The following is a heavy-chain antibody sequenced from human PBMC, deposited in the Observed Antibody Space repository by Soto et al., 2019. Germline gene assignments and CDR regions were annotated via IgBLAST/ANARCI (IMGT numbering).Heavy chain of an antibody. Sequence: QVQLQESGPGLVKPSETLSLTCTVSGGFIISDYWIWIRQPPGQGLEWIGYIYYSGSTNYNPSLRSRVTISLDTSKKQFSLKLSSVTAADPAVYYCARDILTGRMGMDVWGQGTTVTVSS. V-gene: IGHV4-59*01. CDR2: IYYSGST. CDR3: ARDILTGRMGMDV. D-gene: IGHD3-9*01. CDR1: GGFIISDY. J-gene: IGHJ6*02.